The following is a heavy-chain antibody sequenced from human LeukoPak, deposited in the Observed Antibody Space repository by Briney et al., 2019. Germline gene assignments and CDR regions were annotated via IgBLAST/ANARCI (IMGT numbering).Heavy chain of an antibody. D-gene: IGHD5-12*01. CDR3: ARGRSGYDSDFDY. V-gene: IGHV1-18*01. CDR2: ISAYNGNT. J-gene: IGHJ4*02. CDR1: GYTFTSYG. Sequence: ASVKVSCKASGYTFTSYGISWVRQAPGQGLEWMGWISAYNGNTNYAQKLQGRVTMTRNTSISTAYMELSSLRSEDTAVYYCARGRSGYDSDFDYWGQGTLVTVSS.